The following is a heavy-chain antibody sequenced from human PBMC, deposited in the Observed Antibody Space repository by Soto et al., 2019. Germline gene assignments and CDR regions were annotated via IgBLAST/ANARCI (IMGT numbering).Heavy chain of an antibody. CDR3: ARERGGSYYFDY. D-gene: IGHD1-26*01. J-gene: IGHJ4*02. Sequence: EVQLVESGGGLVQPGGSLRLSCAASGFTFIYSSMNWVRQAPGKGLEWVAYISSSSSSIYYADSVKGRLTISRDNAKNSLYLQMNSLRDGDTAVYYCARERGGSYYFDYWGQGSLVTVSS. CDR2: ISSSSSSI. V-gene: IGHV3-48*02. CDR1: GFTFIYSS.